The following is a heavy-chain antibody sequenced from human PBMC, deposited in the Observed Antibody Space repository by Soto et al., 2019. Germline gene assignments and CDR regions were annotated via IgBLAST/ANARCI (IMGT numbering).Heavy chain of an antibody. V-gene: IGHV6-1*01. CDR1: WASFSSKIGT. Sequence: SQPLSITCAISWASFSSKIGTCNCIRQSPSRGLEWLGRTYYRSKWSTDYAVSVNNRITINPDTSKNQFSLQLNSVTPEDTAMYYCKRALSGSYDSWGQGTLVTVSS. CDR2: TYYRSKWST. J-gene: IGHJ5*01. D-gene: IGHD1-26*01. CDR3: KRALSGSYDS.